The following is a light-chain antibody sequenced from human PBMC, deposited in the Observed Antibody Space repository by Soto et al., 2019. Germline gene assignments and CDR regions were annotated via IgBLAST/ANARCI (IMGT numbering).Light chain of an antibody. Sequence: QSALTQPPSASGSPGQSVTISCTGTSSDVGDYNYVSWYQQHPGKAPKVMIYEVSQRPSGVPDRFSGSKSGNTASLTVSGLQAEDEADYYCSSYAGSNNFRVFGGGTKLTVL. CDR1: SSDVGDYNY. V-gene: IGLV2-8*01. CDR2: EVS. CDR3: SSYAGSNNFRV. J-gene: IGLJ3*02.